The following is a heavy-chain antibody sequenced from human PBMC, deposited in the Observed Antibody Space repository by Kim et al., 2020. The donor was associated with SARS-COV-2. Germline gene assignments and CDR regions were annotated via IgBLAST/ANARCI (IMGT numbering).Heavy chain of an antibody. CDR1: GYSFTSYW. CDR3: ARGDGGRNYYDSSGYYYVLPFDY. CDR2: IYPGDSDT. Sequence: GESLKISCKGSGYSFTSYWIGWVRQMPGKGLEWMGIIYPGDSDTRYSPSFQGQVTISADKSISTAYLQWSSLKASDTAMYYCARGDGGRNYYDSSGYYYVLPFDYWGQGTLVTVSS. D-gene: IGHD3-22*01. J-gene: IGHJ4*02. V-gene: IGHV5-51*01.